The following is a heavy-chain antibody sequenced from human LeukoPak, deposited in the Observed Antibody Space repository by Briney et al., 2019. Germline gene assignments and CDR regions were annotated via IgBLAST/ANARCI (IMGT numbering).Heavy chain of an antibody. CDR1: GYTFTSYD. Sequence: ASVKVSCKASGYTFTSYDINWVRQATGQGLEWMGWMNPNSGNTGYAQKFQGRVTITRNTSISTAYMELSSLRSEDTAVYYCARERGSSMIHAFDIWGQGTMVTVSS. V-gene: IGHV1-8*03. D-gene: IGHD3-16*01. J-gene: IGHJ3*02. CDR3: ARERGSSMIHAFDI. CDR2: MNPNSGNT.